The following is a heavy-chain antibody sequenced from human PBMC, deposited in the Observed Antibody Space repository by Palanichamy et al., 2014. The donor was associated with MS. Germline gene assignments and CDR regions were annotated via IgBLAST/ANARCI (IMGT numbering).Heavy chain of an antibody. V-gene: IGHV2-70*01. CDR3: ARILMYYDFWSGYYSYYYYGMDV. CDR2: IDWDDDK. D-gene: IGHD3-3*01. CDR1: GFSLSTSGMC. Sequence: QVTLRESGPALVKPTQTLTLTCTFSGFSLSTSGMCVSWIRQPPGKALEWLALIDWDDDKYYSTSLKTRLTISKDTSKNQVVLTMTNMDPVDTATYYCARILMYYDFWSGYYSYYYYGMDVWGQGTTVTVSS. J-gene: IGHJ6*02.